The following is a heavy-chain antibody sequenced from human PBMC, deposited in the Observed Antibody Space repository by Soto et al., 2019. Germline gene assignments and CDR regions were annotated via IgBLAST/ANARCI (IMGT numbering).Heavy chain of an antibody. CDR2: IYYSGST. V-gene: IGHV4-31*03. CDR1: GGSISSGGYY. CDR3: ARGLYNWNYFDY. Sequence: SETLSLTCTVSGGSISSGGYYWSWIRQHPGKGLEWIGYIYYSGSTYYNPSLKSRVTISVDTSKNQFSLKLSPVTAADTAVYYCARGLYNWNYFDYWGQGTLVTVSS. D-gene: IGHD1-20*01. J-gene: IGHJ4*02.